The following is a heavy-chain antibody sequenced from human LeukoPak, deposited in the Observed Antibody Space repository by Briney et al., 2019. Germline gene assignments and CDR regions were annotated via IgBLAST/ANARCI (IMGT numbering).Heavy chain of an antibody. CDR2: VYYSGST. CDR1: GGSISSYY. D-gene: IGHD5-24*01. V-gene: IGHV4-59*08. J-gene: IGHJ4*02. Sequence: SETLSLTCTVSGGSISSYYWSWIRQPPGKGLEWIGYVYYSGSTNYNPSLESRVTISVDTSKKQLSLKVTSMTAADTGVYFCARYASDGWRFDYWGQGTLVTVSS. CDR3: ARYASDGWRFDY.